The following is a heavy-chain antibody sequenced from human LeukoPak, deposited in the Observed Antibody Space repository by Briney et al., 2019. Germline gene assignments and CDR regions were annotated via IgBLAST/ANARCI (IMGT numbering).Heavy chain of an antibody. CDR1: GFTFSSYA. Sequence: PGGSLRLSCAASGFTFSSYAMHWVGQAPGKRLQWVAVISYNGNDKDCADSVKGRFTISRDNSKNTLYLQMSILRADDTAVYYCARDLSAGAADYHFAYWGQGTLVIVSS. J-gene: IGHJ4*02. V-gene: IGHV3-30-3*01. CDR3: ARDLSAGAADYHFAY. D-gene: IGHD6-13*01. CDR2: ISYNGNDK.